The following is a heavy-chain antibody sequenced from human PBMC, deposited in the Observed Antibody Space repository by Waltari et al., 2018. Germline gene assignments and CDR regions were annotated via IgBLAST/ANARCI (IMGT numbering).Heavy chain of an antibody. CDR1: GGSLSSYY. Sequence: QVQLQESGPGLVKPSETLSLTCTVSGGSLSSYYWRWIRQPPGKGLEWIGYIYYSGSTNYNPSLKSRVTISVDTSKNQFSLKLSSVTAADTAVYYCARAWTNYYYGMDVWGQGTTVTVSS. J-gene: IGHJ6*02. CDR3: ARAWTNYYYGMDV. D-gene: IGHD5-12*01. V-gene: IGHV4-59*01. CDR2: IYYSGST.